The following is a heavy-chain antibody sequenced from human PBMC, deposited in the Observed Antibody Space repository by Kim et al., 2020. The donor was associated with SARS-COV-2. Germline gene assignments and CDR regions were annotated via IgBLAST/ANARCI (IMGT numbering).Heavy chain of an antibody. D-gene: IGHD6-19*01. V-gene: IGHV4-59*08. Sequence: SETLSLTCTVSGVSISSYYWSWIRQPLGKGLEWIGYIYYSGSTNYNPSLKRRVTISEDTSKNQFSLKLSSVTAADTAASYCARRGRVAVADIWAFDIWGQGTIVTVSS. CDR1: GVSISSYY. CDR2: IYYSGST. J-gene: IGHJ3*02. CDR3: ARRGRVAVADIWAFDI.